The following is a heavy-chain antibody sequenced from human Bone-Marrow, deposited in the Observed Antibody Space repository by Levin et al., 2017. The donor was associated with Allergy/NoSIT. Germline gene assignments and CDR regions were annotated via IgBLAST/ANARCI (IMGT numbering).Heavy chain of an antibody. Sequence: GESLKISCAASGFTFRSHSMNWVRQAPGKGLEWVSYISTSSGTIYYAESVKGRFTISRDNSKNTLYLQLSSLRVEDTAVYYCARARAYGDNIFDYWGQGTLVTVSS. CDR2: ISTSSGTI. J-gene: IGHJ4*02. V-gene: IGHV3-48*01. D-gene: IGHD4-17*01. CDR1: GFTFRSHS. CDR3: ARARAYGDNIFDY.